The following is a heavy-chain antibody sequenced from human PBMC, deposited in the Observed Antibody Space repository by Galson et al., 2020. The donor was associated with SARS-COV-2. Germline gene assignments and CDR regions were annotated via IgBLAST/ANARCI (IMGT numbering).Heavy chain of an antibody. D-gene: IGHD3-3*01. CDR3: ARGHSPFVTIFGIVTGPCGMDV. V-gene: IGHV4-61*02. CDR2: IYKSGNT. Sequence: SETLSLTCTVSGCSISSVNYYWSWIRQPAGKGLEWIGRIYKSGNTNYNPSLWSQVTISVDTSKNQFSLKLRSVTAADTAVYYCARGHSPFVTIFGIVTGPCGMDVWGQGTAVTVSS. J-gene: IGHJ6*02. CDR1: GCSISSVNYY.